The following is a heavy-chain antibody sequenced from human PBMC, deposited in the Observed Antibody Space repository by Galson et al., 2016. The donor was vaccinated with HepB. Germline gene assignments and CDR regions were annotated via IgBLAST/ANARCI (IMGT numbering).Heavy chain of an antibody. Sequence: SLRLSCAASGFTFSSYVMSWVRQAPGKGLEWVSGISGSGGGAVYSDSVKGRFTISRDNSRNTLFLQMNSLSVDDTALYYCAKDGVGTIADWFDAWGQGTLVTVSS. CDR2: ISGSGGGA. D-gene: IGHD1-26*01. J-gene: IGHJ5*02. CDR1: GFTFSSYV. V-gene: IGHV3-23*01. CDR3: AKDGVGTIADWFDA.